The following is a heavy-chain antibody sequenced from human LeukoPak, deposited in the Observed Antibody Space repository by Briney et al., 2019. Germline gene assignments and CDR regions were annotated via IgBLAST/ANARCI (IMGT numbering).Heavy chain of an antibody. CDR3: ARDRGQYFDP. CDR1: GFTFSSYV. D-gene: IGHD3-10*01. V-gene: IGHV3-23*01. J-gene: IGHJ5*02. Sequence: PGGSLRLSCAASGFTFSSYVMSWVRQAPGKGLEWVSGISGSGGSTDYADSVKGRFTVSRDNSKNTLYLQMNSLRAEDTAVYYCARDRGQYFDPWGQGTLVTVST. CDR2: ISGSGGST.